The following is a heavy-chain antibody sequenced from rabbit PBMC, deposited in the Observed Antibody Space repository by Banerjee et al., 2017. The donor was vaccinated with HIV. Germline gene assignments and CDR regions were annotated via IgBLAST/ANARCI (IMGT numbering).Heavy chain of an antibody. CDR2: INTSSGNT. CDR1: GFSFSSSYY. CDR3: ARDGFGTGPDYDL. Sequence: QQLEESGGDLVKPGASLTLTCTASGFSFSSSYYICWARQAPGKGPEWIACINTSSGNTVYATWAKGRFTISKTSWTTVTLQMTSLTAADTATYFCARDGFGTGPDYDLWGPGTLVTVS. D-gene: IGHD7-1*01. V-gene: IGHV1S40*01. J-gene: IGHJ4*01.